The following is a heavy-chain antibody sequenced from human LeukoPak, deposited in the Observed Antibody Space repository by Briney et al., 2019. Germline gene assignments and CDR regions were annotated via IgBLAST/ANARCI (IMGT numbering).Heavy chain of an antibody. D-gene: IGHD3-22*01. Sequence: GGSLRLSCAASGFAFRSFDMSWVRQAPGKGLEWVSSLSGSGDTTYYADSVKGRFTISRDNSKNTLYLQMNSLRAEDTALYYCVRDDDRPDNGLDYWGQGTLVTVSS. J-gene: IGHJ4*02. V-gene: IGHV3-23*01. CDR1: GFAFRSFD. CDR3: VRDDDRPDNGLDY. CDR2: LSGSGDTT.